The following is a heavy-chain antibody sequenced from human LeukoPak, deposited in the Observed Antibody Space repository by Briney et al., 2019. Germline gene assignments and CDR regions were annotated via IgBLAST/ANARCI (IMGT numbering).Heavy chain of an antibody. Sequence: MASETLSLTCAVYGGSLSDYYWSWIRKFPGKGLEWVGEIDHMGSTNDNPSLKSRVTISGDTSKNQFSLKLSSVTAADTAVYYCGRGGGWPYWYFDLWGRGTLVTVSS. CDR2: IDHMGST. D-gene: IGHD6-19*01. CDR3: GRGGGWPYWYFDL. J-gene: IGHJ2*01. CDR1: GGSLSDYY. V-gene: IGHV4-34*01.